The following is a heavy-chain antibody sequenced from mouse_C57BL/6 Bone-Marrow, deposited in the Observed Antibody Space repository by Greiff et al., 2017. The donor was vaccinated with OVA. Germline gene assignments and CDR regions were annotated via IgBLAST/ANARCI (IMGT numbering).Heavy chain of an antibody. CDR2: IRSKSNNYAT. Sequence: EVMLVESGGGLVQPKGSLKLSCAASGFSFNTYAMNWVRQAPGKGLEWVARIRSKSNNYATYYADSVKDRFTISRDDSESMLYLQMNNLKTEDTAMYYCVRHDDGYPYAMDDWGQGTSVTVSS. V-gene: IGHV10-1*01. CDR3: VRHDDGYPYAMDD. CDR1: GFSFNTYA. J-gene: IGHJ4*01. D-gene: IGHD2-3*01.